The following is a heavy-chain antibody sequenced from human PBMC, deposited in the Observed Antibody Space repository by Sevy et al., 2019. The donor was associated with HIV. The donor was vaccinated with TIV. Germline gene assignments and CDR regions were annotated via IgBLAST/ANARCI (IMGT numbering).Heavy chain of an antibody. CDR1: GFTFGSYW. V-gene: IGHV3-7*01. D-gene: IGHD6-6*01. CDR2: IKEDGSGR. CDR3: ARLYSSSSGRGLDN. J-gene: IGHJ4*02. Sequence: GGSLRLSCAASGFTFGSYWMTWVRQAPGKGLEWVENIKEDGSGRFYVDSVRGRFTVSRDNAKKTLYLQMNNLRGEDTALYYCARLYSSSSGRGLDNWGQGALVTVSS.